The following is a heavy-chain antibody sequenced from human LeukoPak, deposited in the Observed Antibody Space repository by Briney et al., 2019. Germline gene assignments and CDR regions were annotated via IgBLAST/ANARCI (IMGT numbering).Heavy chain of an antibody. J-gene: IGHJ4*02. V-gene: IGHV4-59*12. D-gene: IGHD1-14*01. Sequence: SETLSLTCTVSGGSISNYYWSWIRQPPGKGLEWIGSIYYSGSSYYYPSLKSRVTISVDTSKNQFSLKLTSVTAADTAMYYCVRDVSGTPADYWGQGTLATVSS. CDR2: IYYSGSS. CDR3: VRDVSGTPADY. CDR1: GGSISNYY.